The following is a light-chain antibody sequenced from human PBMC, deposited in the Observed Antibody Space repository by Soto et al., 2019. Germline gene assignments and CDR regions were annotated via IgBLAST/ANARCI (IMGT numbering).Light chain of an antibody. CDR2: AAS. V-gene: IGKV1-27*01. Sequence: QLTQSPSSLSASLGDRVTITCRASQGIGVYLAWFQQKPGKVPKLLIYAASALQSGVPSRFSGSGSGTDFTLTISSLQPEDFATYYCQKYNSAPLTFGAGTKLDI. CDR1: QGIGVY. CDR3: QKYNSAPLT. J-gene: IGKJ4*01.